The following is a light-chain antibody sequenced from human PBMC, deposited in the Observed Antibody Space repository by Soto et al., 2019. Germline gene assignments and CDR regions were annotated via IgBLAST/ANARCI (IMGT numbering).Light chain of an antibody. J-gene: IGLJ3*02. Sequence: QSVLTQPPSVSGAPGQRVTISCTGSSSNIGAGYVHWYQQRPGAAPKLLIFANSDLPSGVPDRFSGSKSGTSASLAITGLQAEDEADYYCQSYDGSLKVFGGGTKVTVL. V-gene: IGLV1-40*01. CDR3: QSYDGSLKV. CDR1: SSNIGAGYV. CDR2: ANS.